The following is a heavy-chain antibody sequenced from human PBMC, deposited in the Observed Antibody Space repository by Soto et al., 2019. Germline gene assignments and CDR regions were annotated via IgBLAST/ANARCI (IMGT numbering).Heavy chain of an antibody. J-gene: IGHJ5*02. CDR1: GFTFSSYS. Sequence: EVQLVESGGGLVQPGGSLRLSCAASGFTFSSYSMNWVRQAPGKGLEWVSYISSSSSTIYYADSVKGRFTISRDNAKNSLDLQMNSLRDEDTAVYYCARAQYYYGSGDPWGQGTLVTVSS. D-gene: IGHD3-10*01. V-gene: IGHV3-48*02. CDR3: ARAQYYYGSGDP. CDR2: ISSSSSTI.